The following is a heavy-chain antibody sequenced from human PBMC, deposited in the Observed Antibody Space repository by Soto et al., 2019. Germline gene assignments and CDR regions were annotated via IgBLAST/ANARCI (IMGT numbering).Heavy chain of an antibody. CDR1: GYTFTSYA. J-gene: IGHJ4*02. V-gene: IGHV1-3*01. CDR2: INAGNGNT. D-gene: IGHD6-19*01. CDR3: AIVLSGWYWLEY. Sequence: QVQLVQSGAEVKKPGASVKVSCKASGYTFTSYAMHWVRQAPGQRLEWMGWINAGNGNTKYSQKFQGRVTITRDTSASTAYMELRSLRSEATAVYYCAIVLSGWYWLEYWGQGTLVTVS.